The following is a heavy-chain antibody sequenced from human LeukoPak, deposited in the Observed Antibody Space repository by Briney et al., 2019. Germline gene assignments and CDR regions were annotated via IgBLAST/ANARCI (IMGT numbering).Heavy chain of an antibody. Sequence: GSLRLSCVASGFSFGNYAMSWVRQAPGKGLQWVSQISGTGGATWYAGFARDRFTISRDNSKKTLYLQMSGLRVEDTAMYYCVKDPRDTYGTNWFVSWGQGTLLIVSS. D-gene: IGHD2-21*01. J-gene: IGHJ5*01. CDR1: GFSFGNYA. V-gene: IGHV3-23*01. CDR2: ISGTGGAT. CDR3: VKDPRDTYGTNWFVS.